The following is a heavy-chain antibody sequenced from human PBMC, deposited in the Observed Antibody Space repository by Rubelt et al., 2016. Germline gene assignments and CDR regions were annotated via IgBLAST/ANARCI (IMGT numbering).Heavy chain of an antibody. CDR1: GFTFSSYS. D-gene: IGHD1-14*01. CDR3: TRNSSATNYYYGMDV. J-gene: IGHJ6*02. V-gene: IGHV3-74*01. Sequence: EVQLVESGGGLVQPGGSLRLSCEASGFTFSSYSMHWVRQDPGKGLVWVSRINGDGSSTSYADSVKGRFTISRDNSKNTHYLQMNSLRGEDTAVYYCTRNSSATNYYYGMDVWGQGTAVTVSS. CDR2: INGDGSST.